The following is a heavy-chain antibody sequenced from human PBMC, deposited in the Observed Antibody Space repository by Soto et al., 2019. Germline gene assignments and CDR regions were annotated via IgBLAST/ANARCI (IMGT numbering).Heavy chain of an antibody. D-gene: IGHD2-21*01. CDR2: TNKDGASS. Sequence: EVQLVESGGDFVQPGGSLRLSCEASGFTFSAFWMHWVRHVPGEGLMWISRTNKDGASSEYADSVKGRFSVSRDNAKNTMILHMTGLRAEDTAVYYCARDDLRRNEALDIWGQGTVVTVSS. CDR1: GFTFSAFW. J-gene: IGHJ3*02. CDR3: ARDDLRRNEALDI. V-gene: IGHV3-74*01.